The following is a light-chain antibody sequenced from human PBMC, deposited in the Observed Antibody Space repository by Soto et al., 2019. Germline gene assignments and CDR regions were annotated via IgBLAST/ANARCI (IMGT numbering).Light chain of an antibody. J-gene: IGLJ2*01. CDR1: GSDIGAYTY. V-gene: IGLV2-8*01. CDR3: CSYAGSSLV. Sequence: QSVLTQPPSASGSPGQSVTISCTGTGSDIGAYTYVSWYQHHPGTAPKLIIYEVTKRPSGVPDRFSGSKSGNTASLTISGLQPEDEADYYCCSYAGSSLVFGGGTKLTVL. CDR2: EVT.